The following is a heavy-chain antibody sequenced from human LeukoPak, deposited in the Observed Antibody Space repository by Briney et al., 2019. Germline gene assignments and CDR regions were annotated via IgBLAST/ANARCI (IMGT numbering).Heavy chain of an antibody. J-gene: IGHJ6*03. Sequence: ASVTVSCTASGYTFTDYYMHWVRQAPGQGLEWMGWINPKSGGTKYAQRFQGRMTMTRDTSINTAYMELSSLRSDDTAVYYCARAQVAAAIGYYYYMDVWGKGTTVTVSS. CDR3: ARAQVAAAIGYYYYMDV. V-gene: IGHV1-2*02. CDR2: INPKSGGT. D-gene: IGHD2-2*02. CDR1: GYTFTDYY.